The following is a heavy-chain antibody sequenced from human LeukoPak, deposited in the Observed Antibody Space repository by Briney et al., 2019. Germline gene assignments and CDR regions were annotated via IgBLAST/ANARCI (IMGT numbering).Heavy chain of an antibody. CDR1: GGSISSSSYY. CDR2: IYYSGST. J-gene: IGHJ4*02. Sequence: SETLSLTCTVSGGSISSSSYYWGWIRQPPGKGLEWIGSIYYSGSTYYNPSLKSRVTISVDTSKNQFSLKLSSVTAADTAVYYCARDKWLRLIGDYWGQGTLVTVSS. CDR3: ARDKWLRLIGDY. D-gene: IGHD5-12*01. V-gene: IGHV4-39*07.